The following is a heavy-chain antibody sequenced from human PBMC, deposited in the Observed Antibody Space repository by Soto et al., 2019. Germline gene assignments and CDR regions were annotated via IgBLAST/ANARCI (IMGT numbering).Heavy chain of an antibody. CDR3: ARGVGYSYGLTYYYYGMDV. CDR1: GGSISSGDYY. D-gene: IGHD5-18*01. CDR2: IYYSGST. Sequence: QVQLQESGPGLVKPSQTLSLTCTVSGGSISSGDYYWSWIRQPPGKGLKWIGYIYYSGSTYYNPSLKSRVTISVDTSKNQFSLKLSSVTAADTAVYYCARGVGYSYGLTYYYYGMDVWGQGTTVTVSS. J-gene: IGHJ6*02. V-gene: IGHV4-30-4*01.